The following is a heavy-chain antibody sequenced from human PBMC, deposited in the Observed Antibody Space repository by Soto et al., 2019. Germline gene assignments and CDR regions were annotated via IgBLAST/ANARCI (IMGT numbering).Heavy chain of an antibody. Sequence: PGGSLRLSCAASGFTFSSFWMHWVRQAPGKGLLWVSRINSDGSSTFYADSVKGRFTISRDNAKNTLYLQMNSLRAEDTAVYYCASSLLTPFDYWGQGPLVTVSS. D-gene: IGHD7-27*01. J-gene: IGHJ4*02. CDR1: GFTFSSFW. CDR3: ASSLLTPFDY. CDR2: INSDGSST. V-gene: IGHV3-74*01.